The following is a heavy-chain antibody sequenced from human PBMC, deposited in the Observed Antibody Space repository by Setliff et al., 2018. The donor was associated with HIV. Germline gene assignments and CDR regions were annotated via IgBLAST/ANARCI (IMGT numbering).Heavy chain of an antibody. Sequence: SETLSLTCAVYGGSFSDYYWIWIRQPPGKGLEWIGEINHSGSTNYNPSLKSRVTLSVDTSKNQFSLKLSSVTAADTAVYYCARFRGYRYGYRYYYYYMDVWGKGTTVAVSS. D-gene: IGHD5-18*01. V-gene: IGHV4-34*01. CDR3: ARFRGYRYGYRYYYYYMDV. J-gene: IGHJ6*03. CDR2: INHSGST. CDR1: GGSFSDYY.